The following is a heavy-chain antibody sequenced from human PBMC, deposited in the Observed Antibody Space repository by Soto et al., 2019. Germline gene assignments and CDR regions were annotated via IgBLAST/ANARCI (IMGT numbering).Heavy chain of an antibody. Sequence: GGSLRLSCAASGFTFSSYDMHWVRQATGKGLERVSAIGTAGDTYYPGSVKGRFTISRENAKNTLNLQMNSLRVEDTAVYYCTRAAIRGELLEYWGQGTQVTVSS. CDR3: TRAAIRGELLEY. V-gene: IGHV3-13*01. CDR1: GFTFSSYD. CDR2: IGTAGDT. J-gene: IGHJ4*02. D-gene: IGHD1-26*01.